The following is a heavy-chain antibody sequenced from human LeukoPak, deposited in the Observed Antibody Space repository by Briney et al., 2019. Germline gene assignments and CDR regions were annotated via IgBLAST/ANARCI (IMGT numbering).Heavy chain of an antibody. CDR3: SGHMTSADY. CDR1: GVTYSDAW. D-gene: IGHD2-21*02. J-gene: IGHJ4*02. Sequence: GGALRLSCAASGVTYSDAWMSWVRQAPGEGLEWGARITTKAHGGTTDYAAPVNGRFTISRDDSKNTLYLEMNSLKSEDTAVYYCSGHMTSADYWGQGTLVTVSS. V-gene: IGHV3-15*01. CDR2: ITTKAHGGTT.